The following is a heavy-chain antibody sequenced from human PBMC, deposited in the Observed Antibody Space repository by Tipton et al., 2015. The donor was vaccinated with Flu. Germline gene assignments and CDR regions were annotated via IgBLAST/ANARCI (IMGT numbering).Heavy chain of an antibody. D-gene: IGHD3-9*01. J-gene: IGHJ4*02. Sequence: LRLSCTVSGGSIRSNSHYWGWIRQPPGKGLEWIGSIYYSGSAYYNPSLKSRVTMSIDTSKNQFSLKLSSVTAADTAVYYCARDGALTGYSKPADYWGQGTLVTVSS. CDR3: ARDGALTGYSKPADY. V-gene: IGHV4-39*07. CDR2: IYYSGSA. CDR1: GGSIRSNSHY.